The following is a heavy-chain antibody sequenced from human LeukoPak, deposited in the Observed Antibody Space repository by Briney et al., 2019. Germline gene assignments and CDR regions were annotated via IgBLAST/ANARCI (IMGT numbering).Heavy chain of an antibody. CDR3: ARARGGVGAVAATGSDY. CDR2: INPSGGST. D-gene: IGHD2-15*01. V-gene: IGHV1-46*01. CDR1: GYTFTSYY. J-gene: IGHJ4*02. Sequence: ASVKVSCKASGYTFTSYYMHWVRQAPGQGLEWMGIINPSGGSTSHAQKFQGRVTMTRDTSTSTVYMELSSLRSEDTAVYYCARARGGVGAVAATGSDYWGQGTLVTVSS.